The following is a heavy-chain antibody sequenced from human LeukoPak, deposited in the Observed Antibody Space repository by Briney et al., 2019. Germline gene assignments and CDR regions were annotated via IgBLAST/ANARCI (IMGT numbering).Heavy chain of an antibody. Sequence: PSQTLSLTCTVSGGSISSGGYYWSWIRQPPGKGLEWIGYIYHSGSTYYNLSLKRRVTISVDKSKNQFSLKLSSVTAADTAVYYCARELGIRRGLRVGWGQGTLVTVSS. V-gene: IGHV4-30-2*01. D-gene: IGHD7-27*01. CDR1: GGSISSGGYY. CDR3: ARELGIRRGLRVG. CDR2: IYHSGST. J-gene: IGHJ4*02.